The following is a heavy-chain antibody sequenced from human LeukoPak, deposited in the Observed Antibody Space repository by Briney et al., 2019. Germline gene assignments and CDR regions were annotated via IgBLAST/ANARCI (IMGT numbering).Heavy chain of an antibody. Sequence: GASVKVSCKASGYTFTGYYMHWVRQAPGQGLEWMGWIDPILGIANYAQKFQGRVTITADKSTSTAYMELSSLRSEDTAVYYCARAPHSYGYGGDLDYWGQGTLVTVSS. CDR1: GYTFTGYY. CDR3: ARAPHSYGYGGDLDY. V-gene: IGHV1-69*10. J-gene: IGHJ4*02. D-gene: IGHD5-18*01. CDR2: IDPILGIA.